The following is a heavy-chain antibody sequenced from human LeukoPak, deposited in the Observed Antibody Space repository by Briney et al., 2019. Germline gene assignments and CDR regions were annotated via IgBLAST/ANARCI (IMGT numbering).Heavy chain of an antibody. J-gene: IGHJ5*02. D-gene: IGHD6-19*01. CDR1: GGSISSGGYY. CDR3: ASQSRIAVAGARGGFDP. V-gene: IGHV4-31*03. CDR2: IYYSGST. Sequence: SETLSLTCTVSGGSISSGGYYWSWIRQHPGKGLEWIGYIYYSGSTYYNPSFKSRVTISVDTSKNQFSLKLSSVTAADTAVYYCASQSRIAVAGARGGFDPWGQGTLVTVSS.